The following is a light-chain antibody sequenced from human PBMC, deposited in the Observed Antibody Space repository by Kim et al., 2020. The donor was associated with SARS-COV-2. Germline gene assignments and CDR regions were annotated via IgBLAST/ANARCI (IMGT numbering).Light chain of an antibody. CDR1: SSNIGSNY. CDR2: RNN. V-gene: IGLV1-47*01. CDR3: AAWDDSLSGRV. Sequence: QRVTLSCSGSSSNIGSNYVYWYQQLPGTAPKLLIYRNNQRPSGVPDRFSGSKSGTSASLAISGLRSEDEADYYCAAWDDSLSGRVFGGGTQLTVL. J-gene: IGLJ3*02.